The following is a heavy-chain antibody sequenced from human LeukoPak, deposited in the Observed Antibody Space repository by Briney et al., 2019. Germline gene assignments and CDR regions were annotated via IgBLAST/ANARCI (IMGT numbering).Heavy chain of an antibody. J-gene: IGHJ4*02. D-gene: IGHD5-12*01. CDR2: ISYDGSNK. CDR3: ARVASVGYRVLYYFDY. V-gene: IGHV3-30-3*01. CDR1: GFTFSSYA. Sequence: HPGGSLRLSCAASGFTFSSYAMHWVRQAPGKGLEWVAVISYDGSNKYYADSVKGRFTISRDNSKNTLYLQMNSLRAEDTAVYYCARVASVGYRVLYYFDYWGQGTLVTVSS.